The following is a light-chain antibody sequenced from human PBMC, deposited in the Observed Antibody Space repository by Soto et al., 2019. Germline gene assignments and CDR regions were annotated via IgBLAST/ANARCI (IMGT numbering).Light chain of an antibody. V-gene: IGKV3-11*01. CDR3: QQRSNWPRT. CDR1: QSINDN. CDR2: RTS. J-gene: IGKJ1*01. Sequence: EIVMTQSPATLSVSPGERATLSCRASQSINDNLAWYQQKPGQAPRLLMFRTSTRATGFPARFSAGGSGTDFTLTISSLEPEDFAVYYCQQRSNWPRTFGQGTKVDI.